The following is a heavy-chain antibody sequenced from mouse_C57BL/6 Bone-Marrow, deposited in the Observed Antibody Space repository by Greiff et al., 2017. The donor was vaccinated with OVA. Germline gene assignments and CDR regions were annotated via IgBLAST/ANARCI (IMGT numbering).Heavy chain of an antibody. V-gene: IGHV1-78*01. CDR3: ARRNYYGSSYPLYFDY. Sequence: QVQLQQSDAELVKPGASVKISCKVSGYTFTDHTIHWMKQRPEQGLEWIGYIYPRDGSTKYNEKFKGKATLTADKSSSTAYMQLNSLTSEDSAVYFCARRNYYGSSYPLYFDYWGQGTTLTVSS. D-gene: IGHD1-1*01. CDR1: GYTFTDHT. CDR2: IYPRDGST. J-gene: IGHJ2*01.